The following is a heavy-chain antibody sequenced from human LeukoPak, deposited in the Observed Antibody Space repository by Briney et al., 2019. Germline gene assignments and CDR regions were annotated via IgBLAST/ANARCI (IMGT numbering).Heavy chain of an antibody. CDR1: GGSVSSSSYY. Sequence: SETLSLTCTVSGGSVSSSSYYWGWIRQPPGKGLEWIGSIYYSGSTYYNPSLKSRVTISVDTSKNQFSLKLSSVTAADTAVYYCARGRGITMIVVVITRRDAFDIWGQGTMVTVSS. J-gene: IGHJ3*02. CDR3: ARGRGITMIVVVITRRDAFDI. D-gene: IGHD3-22*01. CDR2: IYYSGST. V-gene: IGHV4-39*07.